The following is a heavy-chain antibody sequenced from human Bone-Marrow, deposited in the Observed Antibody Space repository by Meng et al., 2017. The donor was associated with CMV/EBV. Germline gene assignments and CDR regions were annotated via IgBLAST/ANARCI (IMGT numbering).Heavy chain of an antibody. D-gene: IGHD2-15*01. CDR2: ISSSSTYI. CDR1: GFTFSRYN. CDR3: AREPPLADTPQYYSNY. V-gene: IGHV3-21*01. J-gene: IGHJ4*02. Sequence: GGSLRLSCAASGFTFSRYNMNWVRQAPGKGLEWVSSISSSSTYIYHADSVKGRFTISRDNAKNSLYLQMNSLRAEDTAVYYCAREPPLADTPQYYSNYWGRGTLVTVSS.